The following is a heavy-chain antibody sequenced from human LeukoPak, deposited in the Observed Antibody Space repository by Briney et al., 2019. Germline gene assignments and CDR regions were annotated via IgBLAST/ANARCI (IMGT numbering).Heavy chain of an antibody. D-gene: IGHD5-24*01. V-gene: IGHV1-69*05. CDR1: GGTFSSYI. J-gene: IGHJ4*02. CDR2: IIPIFGTA. Sequence: SVKVSCKASGGTFSSYIISWVRQAPGQGLEWMGRIIPIFGTANYAQKFKGRVTITTDESTNTAYIELSSLRSEDTAVYYCAGIDGYRADYWGQGTLVTVSS. CDR3: AGIDGYRADY.